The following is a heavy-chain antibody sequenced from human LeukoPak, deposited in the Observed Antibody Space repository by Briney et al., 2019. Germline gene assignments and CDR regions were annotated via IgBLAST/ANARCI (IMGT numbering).Heavy chain of an antibody. Sequence: RPGGSLRLSCAASGFTFSSYAMSWVRQAPGKGLEWVSAISSNGGSTYYANSVKGRFTISRDNSKNTLYLQMGSLRAEDMAVYYCARDPSYAAAGPFDYGGQGTLVTVSS. CDR2: ISSNGGST. CDR3: ARDPSYAAAGPFDY. V-gene: IGHV3-64*01. J-gene: IGHJ4*02. CDR1: GFTFSSYA. D-gene: IGHD6-13*01.